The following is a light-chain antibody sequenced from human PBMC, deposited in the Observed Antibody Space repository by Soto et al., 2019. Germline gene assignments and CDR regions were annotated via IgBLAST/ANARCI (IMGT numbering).Light chain of an antibody. CDR3: QQYYNWPRT. CDR2: DAS. CDR1: QSVSNN. J-gene: IGKJ5*01. Sequence: EIVLTQSPGTLSLSPGERATLSCRASQSVSNNYLAWYQQKPGQAPRLLIYDASTRATGFPARFSGSGSGTEFTLTINSLQAEDCAVYYCQQYYNWPRTFGQGTRLEIK. V-gene: IGKV3D-15*01.